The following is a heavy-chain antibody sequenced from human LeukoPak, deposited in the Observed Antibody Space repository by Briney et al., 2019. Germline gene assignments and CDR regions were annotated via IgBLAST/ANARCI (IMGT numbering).Heavy chain of an antibody. CDR1: GFTFSSYA. D-gene: IGHD4-17*01. J-gene: IGHJ4*02. CDR2: ISYEGTVK. CDR3: ARDDRSLRVYYDS. V-gene: IGHV3-30*04. Sequence: PGMSLRLSCAASGFTFSSYAVPWVRQAPGKGLEWVAMISYEGTVKYNAESVKGRFTISRDNSKNTLFLQMDSLRGDDTALYYCARDDRSLRVYYDSWGQGTLVTVSS.